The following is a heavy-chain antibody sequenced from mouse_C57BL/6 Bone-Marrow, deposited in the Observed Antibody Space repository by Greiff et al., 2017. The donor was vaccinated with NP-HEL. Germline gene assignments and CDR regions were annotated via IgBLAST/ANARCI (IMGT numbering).Heavy chain of an antibody. J-gene: IGHJ2*01. CDR3: ARWFYDYDEAYFDY. CDR2: IYPGSGST. CDR1: GYTFTSYW. Sequence: QVQLQQPGAELVKPGASVKMSCKASGYTFTSYWITWVKQRPGQGLEWIGDIYPGSGSTNYNEKFKSKATLTVDTSSSTAYMQLSSLTSEDSAVYYCARWFYDYDEAYFDYWGQGTTLTVSS. D-gene: IGHD2-4*01. V-gene: IGHV1-55*01.